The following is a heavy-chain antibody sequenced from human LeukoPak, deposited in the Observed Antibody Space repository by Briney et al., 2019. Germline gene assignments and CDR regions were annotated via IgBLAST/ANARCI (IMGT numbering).Heavy chain of an antibody. V-gene: IGHV5-10-1*01. J-gene: IGHJ4*02. Sequence: GESLKISCKGSGHSFTSYWISWVRQMPGKGLEWMGRIDPSDSYTNYSPSFQGHVTISADKSISTAYLQWSSLKASDTAMYYCARRSGVVAATRGGYYFDYWGQGTLVTVSS. CDR1: GHSFTSYW. CDR2: IDPSDSYT. D-gene: IGHD2-15*01. CDR3: ARRSGVVAATRGGYYFDY.